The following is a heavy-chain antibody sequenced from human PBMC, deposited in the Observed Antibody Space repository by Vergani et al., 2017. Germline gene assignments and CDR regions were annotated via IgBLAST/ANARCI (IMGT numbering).Heavy chain of an antibody. CDR1: GFSLSNARMG. CDR2: IFSNDEK. J-gene: IGHJ4*02. CDR3: ARIFEGYYDSSETDY. V-gene: IGHV2-26*01. D-gene: IGHD3-22*01. Sequence: QVTLKESGPVLVKPTETLTLPCTVSGFSLSNARMGVSWIRQPPGKALEWLAHIFSNDEKSYSTSLKSRLTISKDTSKSQVVLTMTNMDPVDTATYYCARIFEGYYDSSETDYWGQGTLVTVSS.